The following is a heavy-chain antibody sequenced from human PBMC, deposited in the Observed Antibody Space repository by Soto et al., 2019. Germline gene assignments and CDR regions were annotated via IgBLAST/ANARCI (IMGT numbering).Heavy chain of an antibody. CDR3: AKPPYNYDSSGPEYFQH. D-gene: IGHD3-22*01. Sequence: EVQLLESGGGLVQTGGSLRLSCAASGFTFSSYAMSWVRQAPGKGLEWVSAISGSGGSTYYADSVKGRFTISRDNSKNTLYLQMNSLRAEDTAVYYCAKPPYNYDSSGPEYFQHWGQGTLVTVSS. V-gene: IGHV3-23*01. CDR1: GFTFSSYA. CDR2: ISGSGGST. J-gene: IGHJ1*01.